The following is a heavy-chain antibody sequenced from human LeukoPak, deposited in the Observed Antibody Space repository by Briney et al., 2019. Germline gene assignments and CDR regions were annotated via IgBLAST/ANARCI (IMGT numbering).Heavy chain of an antibody. CDR2: IYYSGST. J-gene: IGHJ6*03. V-gene: IGHV4-61*05. CDR3: ARGLEDRKQYYYYYYMDV. Sequence: PSETLSLTCTVSGASMKNNFYSWAWIRQSPGKGLEWIGYIYYSGSTNYNPSLKSRVTISVDTSKNQFSLKLSSVTAADTAVYYCARGLEDRKQYYYYYYMDVWGKGTTVTVSS. CDR1: GASMKNNFYS.